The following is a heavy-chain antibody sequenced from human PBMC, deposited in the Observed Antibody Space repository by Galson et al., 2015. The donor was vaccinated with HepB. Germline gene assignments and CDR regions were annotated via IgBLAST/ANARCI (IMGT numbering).Heavy chain of an antibody. Sequence: SVKVSCKASGYTFTSYDINWVRQATGQGLEWMGWMNPNSGNTGYAQKFQGRVTMTRNTSISTAYMELSSLRSEDTAVYYCARRHTRVTPKPAAKTYNWFDPWGQGTLVTVSS. CDR1: GYTFTSYD. CDR2: MNPNSGNT. J-gene: IGHJ5*02. V-gene: IGHV1-8*01. D-gene: IGHD2-2*01. CDR3: ARRHTRVTPKPAAKTYNWFDP.